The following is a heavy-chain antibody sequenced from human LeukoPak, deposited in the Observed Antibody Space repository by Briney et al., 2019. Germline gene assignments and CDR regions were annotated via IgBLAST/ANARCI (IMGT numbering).Heavy chain of an antibody. V-gene: IGHV3-7*01. J-gene: IGHJ4*02. Sequence: SGGSLRPSCAASGFTFSSSWMNWVRQAPGKGLEWVANIKEDGSEKYYVDSVKGRFTISRDNAKKSLYLQMNSLRAEDTAVYYCTRVSLLDSPDYWGQGTLVTVSS. CDR1: GFTFSSSW. D-gene: IGHD3-10*01. CDR2: IKEDGSEK. CDR3: TRVSLLDSPDY.